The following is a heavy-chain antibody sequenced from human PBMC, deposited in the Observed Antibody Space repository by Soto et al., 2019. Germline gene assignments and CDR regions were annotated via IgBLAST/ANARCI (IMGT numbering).Heavy chain of an antibody. CDR1: GGTFSSYA. V-gene: IGHV1-69*06. CDR3: ARGVKVQPELHCGMDV. J-gene: IGHJ6*02. CDR2: IIPIFGTA. Sequence: QVQLVQSGAEVKKPGSSVKVSCKAAGGTFSSYAISWVRQAPGQGLEWMGGIIPIFGTANYAQKFQGRVKITADKSTSTAYMELSSLRSEDTAVYYCARGVKVQPELHCGMDVWGQGTPVTVSS. D-gene: IGHD1-1*01.